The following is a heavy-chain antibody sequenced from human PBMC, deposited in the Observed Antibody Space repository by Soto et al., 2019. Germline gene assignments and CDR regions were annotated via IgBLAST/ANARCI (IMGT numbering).Heavy chain of an antibody. CDR3: ARVIGSYHQFDD. CDR2: IYYSGTT. CDR1: GGSISSGDYY. D-gene: IGHD1-26*01. Sequence: QVQLQESGPGLVKPSQTLSLTCTVSGGSISSGDYYWRWIRQPPGKGLEWIGYIYYSGTTYYNPSLKSRVTISVDTSKNQFSLKLSSVTAADTAVYYCARVIGSYHQFDDWGQGTLVTVSS. J-gene: IGHJ4*02. V-gene: IGHV4-30-4*01.